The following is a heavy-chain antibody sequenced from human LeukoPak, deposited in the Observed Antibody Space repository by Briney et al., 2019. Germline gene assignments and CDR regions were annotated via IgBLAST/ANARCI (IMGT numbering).Heavy chain of an antibody. J-gene: IGHJ4*02. CDR1: GFTFSSFA. D-gene: IGHD2-15*01. CDR2: LSSSSTYV. CDR3: AGVRCSGGGCFYNFDY. Sequence: GGSLRLSCAASGFTFSSFAMTWVRQAPGKGLEWVSSLSSSSTYVYYADSVKGRFTISRDNAKNSLYLQMNSLRAEDTAVYYCAGVRCSGGGCFYNFDYWGQGSLVTVSS. V-gene: IGHV3-21*01.